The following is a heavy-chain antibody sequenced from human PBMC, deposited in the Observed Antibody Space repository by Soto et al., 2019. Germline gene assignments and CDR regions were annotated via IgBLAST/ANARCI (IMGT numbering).Heavy chain of an antibody. V-gene: IGHV1-46*03. CDR2: INPSGGST. CDR1: GYTFTSYY. CDR3: ASFCSGGRCYSNWFDP. D-gene: IGHD2-15*01. Sequence: ASVKVSCKASGYTFTSYYMHWVRQAPGQGLEWMGIINPSGGSTSYAQKFQGRVTMTRDTSTSTVYMELSSLRSEDTAVYYCASFCSGGRCYSNWFDPWGQGTLVTVSS. J-gene: IGHJ5*02.